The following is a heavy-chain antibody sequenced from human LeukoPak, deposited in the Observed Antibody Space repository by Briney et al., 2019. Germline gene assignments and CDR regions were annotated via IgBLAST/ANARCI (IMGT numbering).Heavy chain of an antibody. D-gene: IGHD3-22*01. Sequence: SETLSLTCTVSGGSISSGGYYWSWIRQHPGKGLEWIGYIYYSGSTYYNPSLKSRVTISVDTSKNQFSLKLSPVTAAGTAVYYCARSSGYDPGVENWGQGTLVTVSS. CDR2: IYYSGST. V-gene: IGHV4-31*03. CDR1: GGSISSGGYY. CDR3: ARSSGYDPGVEN. J-gene: IGHJ4*02.